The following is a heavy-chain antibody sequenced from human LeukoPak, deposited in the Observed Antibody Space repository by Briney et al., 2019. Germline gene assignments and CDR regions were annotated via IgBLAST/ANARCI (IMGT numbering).Heavy chain of an antibody. CDR1: GFTFNIYA. V-gene: IGHV3-23*01. CDR3: VRDFSCSGGSCPLFDS. CDR2: LNEDGGYT. J-gene: IGHJ4*02. D-gene: IGHD2-15*01. Sequence: SGGSPRLSCAASGFTFNIYAMSWVHQAPGKGLAWVSGLNEDGGYTYYADSVKGRFTISRDNSENTLYLQMSSLRAEDTAIYYCVRDFSCSGGSCPLFDSWGQGTLVSVSS.